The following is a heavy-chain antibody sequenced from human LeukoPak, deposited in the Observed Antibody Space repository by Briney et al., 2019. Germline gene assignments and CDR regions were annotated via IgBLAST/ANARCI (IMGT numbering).Heavy chain of an antibody. CDR1: GFTFSSYG. CDR3: ARLGAWIQLSQGYLDL. Sequence: GGSLRLSCAASGFTFSSYGMHWVRQAPGKGLEWVAFIRYDGSNKYYADSVKGRFTISRDNSKNTLYLQMNSLRAEDTAVYYCARLGAWIQLSQGYLDLWGRGTLVTVSS. CDR2: IRYDGSNK. V-gene: IGHV3-30*02. J-gene: IGHJ2*01. D-gene: IGHD5-18*01.